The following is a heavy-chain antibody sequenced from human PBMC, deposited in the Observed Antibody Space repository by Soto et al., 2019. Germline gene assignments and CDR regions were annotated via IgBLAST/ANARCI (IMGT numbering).Heavy chain of an antibody. CDR3: ARVLYRNGIHA. J-gene: IGHJ4*02. V-gene: IGHV1-2*02. CDR1: GYIFSDYY. Sequence: QVQLVQSGSDVKKPGASFTVSCKASGYIFSDYYIHWVRQAPGQGLEWMGWIDPRNGGTKYAQKFQDRLTMTNDTSTSTAFLELRRLRLDDAAVFFCARVLYRNGIHAWGQGTLVTVSS. CDR2: IDPRNGGT. D-gene: IGHD2-21*01.